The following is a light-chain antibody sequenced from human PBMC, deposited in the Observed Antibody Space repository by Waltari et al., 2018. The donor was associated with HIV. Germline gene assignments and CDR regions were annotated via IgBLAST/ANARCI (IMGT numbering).Light chain of an antibody. J-gene: IGKJ4*01. Sequence: EIVFTQSPATMSLSPGERATLSGRASQSVSSYLAWYQQKPGQAPRLLIYDASNRATGIPARFSGSVSGTDFTLTISSLEPEDFAVYYCQQRSNWPLTFGGGTKVEIK. CDR1: QSVSSY. V-gene: IGKV3-11*01. CDR2: DAS. CDR3: QQRSNWPLT.